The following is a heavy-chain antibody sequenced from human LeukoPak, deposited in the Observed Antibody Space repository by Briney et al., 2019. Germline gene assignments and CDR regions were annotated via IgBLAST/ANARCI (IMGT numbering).Heavy chain of an antibody. CDR1: GFTFSSYA. V-gene: IGHV3-64D*06. CDR3: VKALAYYYGSGSYLLDY. Sequence: GGSLRLSCSASGFTFSSYAMHWVRQAPGKGLEYVSALSSNGGSTYYADSVKGRSTISRDNSKNTLYLQMSSLRAEDTAVYYCVKALAYYYGSGSYLLDYWGQGTLVTVSS. CDR2: LSSNGGST. J-gene: IGHJ4*02. D-gene: IGHD3-10*01.